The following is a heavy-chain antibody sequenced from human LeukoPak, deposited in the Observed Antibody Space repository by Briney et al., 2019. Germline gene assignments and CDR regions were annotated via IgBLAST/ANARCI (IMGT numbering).Heavy chain of an antibody. Sequence: GGSLRLSCAASGFTFSDYAMHWVRQAPGEGLGWVAAISYDGSNKYYADSVKGRFTISRDNSKNTLYLQMNSLRAEETAVYYCAKEEMATSDYYYYYMDVWGKGTTVTVSS. D-gene: IGHD5-24*01. V-gene: IGHV3-30-3*01. CDR2: ISYDGSNK. CDR1: GFTFSDYA. J-gene: IGHJ6*03. CDR3: AKEEMATSDYYYYYMDV.